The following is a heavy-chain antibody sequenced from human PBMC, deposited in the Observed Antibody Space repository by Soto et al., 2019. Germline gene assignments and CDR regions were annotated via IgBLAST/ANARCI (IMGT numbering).Heavy chain of an antibody. CDR1: GGSFSGYY. D-gene: IGHD2-8*02. J-gene: IGHJ4*02. CDR2: INHSGST. Sequence: QVQLQQWGAGLLKPSETLSLTCAVYGGSFSGYYWTWIRQPPGTGLAWIGEINHSGSTNYNPSLKRRVPLSVDPSKNQFSLKLTSVTAADTAVYYCARDKITGLFDYWGQGTLVTVSS. V-gene: IGHV4-34*01. CDR3: ARDKITGLFDY.